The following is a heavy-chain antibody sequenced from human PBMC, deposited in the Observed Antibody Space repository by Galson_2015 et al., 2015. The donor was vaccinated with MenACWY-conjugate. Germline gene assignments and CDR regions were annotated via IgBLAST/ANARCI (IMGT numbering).Heavy chain of an antibody. D-gene: IGHD1-26*01. J-gene: IGHJ4*02. CDR1: GFIFNTYW. CDR3: AKTRGASFYFDS. CDR2: INPGGSST. V-gene: IGHV3-74*01. Sequence: SLRLSCAASGFIFNTYWMHWVRQAPGKGLVWVSRINPGGSSTTYADSVKDRFTISRDNAKNTLYLQMNSLRPEDTAVFYCAKTRGASFYFDSWGQAPLVPVSS.